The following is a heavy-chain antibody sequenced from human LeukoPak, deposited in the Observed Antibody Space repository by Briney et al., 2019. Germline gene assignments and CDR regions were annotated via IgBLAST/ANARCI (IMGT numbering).Heavy chain of an antibody. CDR1: GFTFSSYE. Sequence: PGGSLRLSXAASGFTFSSYEMNWVRQAPGKGLEWVSYISSSGSTIYYADSVKGRFTISRDNARNSLYLQMNSLRAEDTAVYYFARLGRDDAFDIWGQGTMVTVSS. CDR3: ARLGRDDAFDI. V-gene: IGHV3-48*03. CDR2: ISSSGSTI. D-gene: IGHD1-26*01. J-gene: IGHJ3*02.